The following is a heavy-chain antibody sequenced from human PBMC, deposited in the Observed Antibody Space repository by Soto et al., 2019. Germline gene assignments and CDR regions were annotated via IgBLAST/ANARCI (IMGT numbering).Heavy chain of an antibody. CDR1: GGSISSYY. V-gene: IGHV4-59*01. J-gene: IGHJ4*02. Sequence: SETLSLTCTVSGGSISSYYWSWIRQPPGKGLEWIGYIYYSGSTNYNPSLKSRVTISVDTSKNQFSLKLSSVTAADTAVYYFARDMGDLPPFDYWGQGTLVTVSS. D-gene: IGHD3-16*01. CDR2: IYYSGST. CDR3: ARDMGDLPPFDY.